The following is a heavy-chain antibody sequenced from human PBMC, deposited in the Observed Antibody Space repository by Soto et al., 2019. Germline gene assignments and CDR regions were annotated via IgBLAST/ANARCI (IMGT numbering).Heavy chain of an antibody. Sequence: QVQLQESGPGLVKPSQTLSLTCTVSGGSISSGDYYWSWIRQPPGKGLEWIGYIYYSGSTYYNPSLKSRVTISVDTSKNQFSLKLSSVTAADTAVYYCARERGYSSSSGKPETANYGMDVWGQGTTVTVSS. D-gene: IGHD6-6*01. CDR1: GGSISSGDYY. J-gene: IGHJ6*02. V-gene: IGHV4-30-4*01. CDR2: IYYSGST. CDR3: ARERGYSSSSGKPETANYGMDV.